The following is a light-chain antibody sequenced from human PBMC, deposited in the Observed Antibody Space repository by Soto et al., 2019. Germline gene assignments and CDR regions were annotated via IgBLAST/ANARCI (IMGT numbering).Light chain of an antibody. CDR3: QEYKSVT. V-gene: IGKV1-5*01. Sequence: DIQMTQSPSTLSVSVGDRVTITCRASQSISDCLAWYQQKPGKAPKLLIYDASTLQSGVPSRFSGSGSGTEFTLTISSLQPDDFATYYCQEYKSVTFGQGTKLEIE. J-gene: IGKJ2*01. CDR1: QSISDC. CDR2: DAS.